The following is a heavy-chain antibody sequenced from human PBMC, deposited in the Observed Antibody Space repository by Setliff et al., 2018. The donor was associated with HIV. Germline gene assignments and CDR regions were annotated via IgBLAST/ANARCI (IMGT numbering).Heavy chain of an antibody. J-gene: IGHJ4*02. Sequence: GGSLRLSGAASESTFSGDAMSWLRQAQGKGLEWVSGIGGSGSSTYYADSVKGRFTISRHNSKNTLYLQMNRLRADDTAIYYCAKGASLVPRRPHFSYFDYWGQGALVTVSS. CDR2: IGGSGSST. V-gene: IGHV3-23*01. CDR1: ESTFSGDA. D-gene: IGHD3-16*02. CDR3: AKGASLVPRRPHFSYFDY.